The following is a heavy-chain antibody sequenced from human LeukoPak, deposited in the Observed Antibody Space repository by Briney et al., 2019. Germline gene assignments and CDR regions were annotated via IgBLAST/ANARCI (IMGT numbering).Heavy chain of an antibody. D-gene: IGHD6-13*01. CDR3: ARGSAAAGWFDP. J-gene: IGHJ5*02. CDR1: GYTFTSYD. Sequence: GASVKVSCKASGYTFTSYDINWVRQATGQGLEWMGWVNPNSGNTGYAQKFQGRVTMTRNTSISTAYMELSSLRSEDTAVYYCARGSAAAGWFDPWGQGTLVTVSS. V-gene: IGHV1-8*01. CDR2: VNPNSGNT.